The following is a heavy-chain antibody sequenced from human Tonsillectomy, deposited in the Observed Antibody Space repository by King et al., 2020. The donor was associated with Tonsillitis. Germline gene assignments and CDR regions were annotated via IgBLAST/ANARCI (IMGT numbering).Heavy chain of an antibody. V-gene: IGHV3-48*01. J-gene: IGHJ5*02. Sequence: QLVQSGGGLVQPGVSLRLSCPASDFTFSAYSMNWVRQAPGRGLEWLSYINTDSTTIYYADSVKGRFTISRDNAKNSVYLQMNSLRPADTAVYYCAGDYGISDWFDPWGQGTLVTVSS. CDR3: AGDYGISDWFDP. CDR2: INTDSTTI. D-gene: IGHD1-26*01. CDR1: DFTFSAYS.